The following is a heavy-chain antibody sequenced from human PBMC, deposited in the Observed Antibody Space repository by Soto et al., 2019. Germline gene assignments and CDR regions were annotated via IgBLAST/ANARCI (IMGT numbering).Heavy chain of an antibody. CDR3: ARGEYYFAY. V-gene: IGHV3-30*14. J-gene: IGHJ4*02. Sequence: QVQLVESGGGVVQPGRSLRLSCAASGFTFSSYAMHWVLQAPGKGLEWVAVISYDGSNTYYADSVKGRFTISRDNSKNTLYLQMTSLRAEATAVYYCARGEYYFAYWGQGTLVTVSS. CDR2: ISYDGSNT. CDR1: GFTFSSYA.